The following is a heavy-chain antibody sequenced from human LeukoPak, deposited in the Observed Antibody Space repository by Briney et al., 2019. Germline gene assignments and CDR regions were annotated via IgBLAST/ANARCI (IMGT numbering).Heavy chain of an antibody. V-gene: IGHV1-18*01. CDR3: ARGGPNYDILTGYFD. CDR1: GYTFTSYG. D-gene: IGHD3-9*01. CDR2: ISAYNGNI. J-gene: IGHJ4*02. Sequence: GASVKVSCKASGYTFTSYGISWVRQAPGQGLEWMGWISAYNGNINYAQKLQGRVTMATDTSTSTAYMELRSLRSDDTAVYYYARGGPNYDILTGYFDWGQGTLVTVSS.